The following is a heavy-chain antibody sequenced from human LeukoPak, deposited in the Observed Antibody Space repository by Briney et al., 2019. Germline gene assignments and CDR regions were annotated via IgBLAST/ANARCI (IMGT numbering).Heavy chain of an antibody. D-gene: IGHD3-10*01. CDR1: GGSFSGYY. J-gene: IGHJ4*02. CDR2: INHSGST. Sequence: PSETLSLTCAVYGGSFSGYYWSWIRQPPGKGLEWIGEINHSGSTNYNPSLKGRVTISVDTSKNQFSLKLSSGTAADTAVYYCASDYLKGETMVRGRSFDYWGQGTLVTVSS. CDR3: ASDYLKGETMVRGRSFDY. V-gene: IGHV4-34*01.